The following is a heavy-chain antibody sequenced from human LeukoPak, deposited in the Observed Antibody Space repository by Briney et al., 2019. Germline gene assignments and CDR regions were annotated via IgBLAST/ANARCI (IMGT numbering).Heavy chain of an antibody. J-gene: IGHJ5*02. CDR2: IYYSGST. Sequence: SETLSLTCTVSGGSISSYYWSWIRQPPGKGLEWIGYIYYSGSTNYNPSLKSRVTISVDTSKNQFSLKLSSVTAADTAVYYCARTPGYSILGPWSQGTLVTVSS. V-gene: IGHV4-59*01. CDR1: GGSISSYY. D-gene: IGHD4-11*01. CDR3: ARTPGYSILGP.